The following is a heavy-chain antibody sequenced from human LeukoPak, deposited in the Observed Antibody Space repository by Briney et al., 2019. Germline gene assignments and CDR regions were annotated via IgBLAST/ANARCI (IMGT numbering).Heavy chain of an antibody. CDR2: ISAYNGNT. Sequence: ASVKVSCKASGGTFSSYAISWVRQAPGQGLEWMGWISAYNGNTNYAQKLQGRVTMTTDTSTSTAYMELRSLRSGDTAVYYCARDQGYQLLSNYYGMDVWGQGTTVTVSS. CDR1: GGTFSSYA. V-gene: IGHV1-18*01. D-gene: IGHD2-2*01. J-gene: IGHJ6*02. CDR3: ARDQGYQLLSNYYGMDV.